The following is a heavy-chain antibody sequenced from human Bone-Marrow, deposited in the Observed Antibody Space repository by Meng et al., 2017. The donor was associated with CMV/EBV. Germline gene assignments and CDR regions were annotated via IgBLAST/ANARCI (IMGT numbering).Heavy chain of an antibody. D-gene: IGHD2-2*01. CDR2: IRSEANSYAT. J-gene: IGHJ3*02. CDR1: GFIFSGSA. V-gene: IGHV3-73*01. CDR3: TSPTTRYCSSTSCYFEI. Sequence: GESLKTSWAASGFIFSGSAMHMVRPASGEGLGWGGLIRSEANSYATANAASVKGRYTISRDDSKNTAYLQMNSLKTEDTAVYYCTSPTTRYCSSTSCYFEIWGQGTMVTVSS.